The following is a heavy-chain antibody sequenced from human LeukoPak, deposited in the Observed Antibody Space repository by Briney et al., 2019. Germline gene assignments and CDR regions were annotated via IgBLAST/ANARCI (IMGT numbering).Heavy chain of an antibody. CDR3: ARGGEPRTRNAFDI. J-gene: IGHJ3*02. D-gene: IGHD1-26*01. CDR1: GGSISSYY. V-gene: IGHV4-4*07. CDR2: IYTSGST. Sequence: SETLSLTCTVSGGSISSYYWSWIRQPAGKGLEWIGRIYTSGSTNYNPSLKSRVTMSVDTSKNQFSLKLSSVTAADTAVYYCARGGEPRTRNAFDIWGQGTMVTVSS.